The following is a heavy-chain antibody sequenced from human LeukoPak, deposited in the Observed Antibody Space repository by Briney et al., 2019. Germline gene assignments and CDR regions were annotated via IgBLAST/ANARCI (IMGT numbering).Heavy chain of an antibody. CDR1: GFTFSSYT. V-gene: IGHV3-21*01. D-gene: IGHD2-15*01. CDR2: TSSNSNYI. J-gene: IGHJ5*02. Sequence: GGSLRLSCAASGFTFSSYTMNWVRQAPGKGLEWVSSTSSNSNYIYYADSVKGRFTISRDNAKNSLFLQMDSLRAEDTAVYYCASGCSGGSCSPNWFDPWGQGTLVTVSS. CDR3: ASGCSGGSCSPNWFDP.